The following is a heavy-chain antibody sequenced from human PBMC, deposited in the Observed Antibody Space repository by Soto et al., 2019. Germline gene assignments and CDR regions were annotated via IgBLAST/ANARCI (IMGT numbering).Heavy chain of an antibody. V-gene: IGHV3-30*18. J-gene: IGHJ4*02. CDR2: ISYDGSNK. D-gene: IGHD4-17*01. Sequence: QVQLVESGGGVVQPGRSLRLSCAASGFTFSSYGMHWVRQAPGKGLEWVAVISYDGSNKYYADSVKGRFTISRDNSKNTLYLQMNSLRAEDTAVYYCAKDLLGYGGNSGIGYWGQGTLVTVSS. CDR1: GFTFSSYG. CDR3: AKDLLGYGGNSGIGY.